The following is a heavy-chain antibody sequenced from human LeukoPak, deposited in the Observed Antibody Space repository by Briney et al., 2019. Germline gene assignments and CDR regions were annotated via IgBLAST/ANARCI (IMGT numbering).Heavy chain of an antibody. CDR1: GFTFSSYV. CDR2: ISASGGST. J-gene: IGHJ4*02. V-gene: IGHV3-23*01. CDR3: AKSGCSSTSCYGDY. D-gene: IGHD2-2*01. Sequence: GGSLRLSCAASGFTFSSYVMTWVRQAPGTGLEWVSIISASGGSTYYADSVKGRFTISRDNSKSTLSLQINSLRAEDTAVYYCAKSGCSSTSCYGDYWGQGTLVTVSS.